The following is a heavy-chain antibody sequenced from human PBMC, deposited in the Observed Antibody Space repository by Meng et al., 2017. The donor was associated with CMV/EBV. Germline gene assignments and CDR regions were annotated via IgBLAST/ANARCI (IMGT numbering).Heavy chain of an antibody. D-gene: IGHD5-24*01. CDR1: GFTFSSYA. J-gene: IGHJ4*02. CDR3: ARGLRGDEHGYNLGY. CDR2: ISYDGSNK. V-gene: IGHV3-30-3*01. Sequence: GGSLRLSCAASGFTFSSYAMHWVRQAPGKGLEWVAVISYDGSNKYYADSVKGRFTISRDNSKNTLYLQMNSLRAEDTAVYYCARGLRGDEHGYNLGYWGQETLVTVSS.